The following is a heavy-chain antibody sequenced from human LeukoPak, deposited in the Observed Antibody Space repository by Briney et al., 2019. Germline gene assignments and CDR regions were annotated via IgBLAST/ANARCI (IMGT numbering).Heavy chain of an antibody. J-gene: IGHJ4*02. D-gene: IGHD5-12*01. V-gene: IGHV4-34*01. CDR3: ARVGYSGQFFDY. Sequence: GSLRLSCAASGFGFSNYWMSWVRQPPGKGLEWIGEINHSGSTNYNPSLKSRVTISVDTSKNQFSLKLSSVTAADTAVYYCARVGYSGQFFDYWGQGTLVTVSS. CDR2: INHSGST. CDR1: GFGFSNYW.